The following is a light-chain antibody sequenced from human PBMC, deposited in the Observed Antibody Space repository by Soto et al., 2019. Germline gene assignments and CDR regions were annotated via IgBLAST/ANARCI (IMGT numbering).Light chain of an antibody. CDR2: QDT. J-gene: IGLJ2*01. CDR3: QAWDSSTVV. Sequence: SYELTQPPSVSVSPGQTASITCSGDKLGDKFACWYHQKPGQSPVVVIYQDTKRPSGIPERFSGSNSGNTATLTISGTQAMDEADYYCQAWDSSTVVFGRGTKLTVL. V-gene: IGLV3-1*01. CDR1: KLGDKF.